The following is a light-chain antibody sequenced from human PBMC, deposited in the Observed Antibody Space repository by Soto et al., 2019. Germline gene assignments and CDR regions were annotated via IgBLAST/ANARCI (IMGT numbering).Light chain of an antibody. J-gene: IGKJ5*01. CDR1: QSVSSSY. CDR3: QQYGSSPKIT. V-gene: IGKV3-20*01. Sequence: EIVLTQSPGTLSLSPGERATLSCRASQSVSSSYLAWYQQKPGQAPRLLIYGASSRATGIPDRFSGSGSGTDYTLTISRLEHQDVAVYYCQQYGSSPKITFGQGTRLEIK. CDR2: GAS.